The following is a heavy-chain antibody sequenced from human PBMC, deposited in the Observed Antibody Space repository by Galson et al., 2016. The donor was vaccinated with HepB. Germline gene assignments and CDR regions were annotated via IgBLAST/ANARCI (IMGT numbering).Heavy chain of an antibody. CDR2: IDWEDEK. D-gene: IGHD3-10*01. V-gene: IGHV2-70*04. Sequence: PALVKPTQTLTLTCTFSGFVLNINSTGVSWIRQPPGKALEWLARIDWEDEKFYATSLKTRLSISKDTSKNQVVLTMTNMDPMDTATYYCAREYSRGGSALDVWGRGTTVTVSS. J-gene: IGHJ6*02. CDR1: GFVLNINSTG. CDR3: AREYSRGGSALDV.